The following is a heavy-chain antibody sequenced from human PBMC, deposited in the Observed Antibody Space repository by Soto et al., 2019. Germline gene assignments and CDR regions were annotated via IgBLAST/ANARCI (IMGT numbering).Heavy chain of an antibody. CDR1: GGSVSSGSYY. J-gene: IGHJ1*01. D-gene: IGHD3-16*01. V-gene: IGHV4-61*01. CDR3: ARSPVLLAY. Sequence: SETLSLTCTVSGGSVSSGSYYWSWIRQPPGKGLEWIGYIYYSGSTNYNPSLKSRVTISVDTSKNQFSLKLSSVTAADTAVYYCARSPVLLAYCGQGTLVPGSS. CDR2: IYYSGST.